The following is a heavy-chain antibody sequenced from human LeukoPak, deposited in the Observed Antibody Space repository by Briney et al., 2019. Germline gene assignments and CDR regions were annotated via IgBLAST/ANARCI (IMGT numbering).Heavy chain of an antibody. D-gene: IGHD5-12*01. J-gene: IGHJ4*02. V-gene: IGHV3-30*02. Sequence: SGGSLRLSRAASGFTFSSYGMHWVRQAPGKGLEWVAFIRYDGSNKYYADSVKGRFTISRDNSKNTLYLQMNSLRAEDTAVYYCAKEYSGYDYAFDYWGQGTLVTVSS. CDR3: AKEYSGYDYAFDY. CDR1: GFTFSSYG. CDR2: IRYDGSNK.